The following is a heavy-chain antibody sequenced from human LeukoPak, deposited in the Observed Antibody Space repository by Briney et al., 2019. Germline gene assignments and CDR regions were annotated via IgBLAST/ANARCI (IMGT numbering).Heavy chain of an antibody. CDR3: ARQPATMVRGVTEIDY. Sequence: GASVKVSCKASGYTFTSYYMHWVRQAPGQGLEWMGIINPSGGSTSYAQKLQGRVTMTRDTSTSTVYMELSSLRSEDTAVYYCARQPATMVRGVTEIDYWGQGTLVTVSS. J-gene: IGHJ4*02. D-gene: IGHD3-10*01. V-gene: IGHV1-46*01. CDR2: INPSGGST. CDR1: GYTFTSYY.